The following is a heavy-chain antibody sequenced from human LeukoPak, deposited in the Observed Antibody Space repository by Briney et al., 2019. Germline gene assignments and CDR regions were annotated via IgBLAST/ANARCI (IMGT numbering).Heavy chain of an antibody. D-gene: IGHD5-18*01. J-gene: IGHJ5*02. V-gene: IGHV5-51*01. Sequence: GESLKIPCKGSGNNFSSLWNGRVRPSPGKGPEWMGIIYPGESDTRLSPSLQGQVNISEDKFNSTAYLPWNSPKAPDPAMYYLARGEVDTAMGHDWFDPWGEETLVTVSS. CDR1: GNNFSSLW. CDR3: ARGEVDTAMGHDWFDP. CDR2: IYPGESDT.